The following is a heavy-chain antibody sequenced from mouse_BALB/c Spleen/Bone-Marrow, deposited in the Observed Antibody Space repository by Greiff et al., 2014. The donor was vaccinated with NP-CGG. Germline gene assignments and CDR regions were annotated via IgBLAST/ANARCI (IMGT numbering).Heavy chain of an antibody. CDR2: ISTYYGDA. V-gene: IGHV1S137*01. Sequence: QVQLQQPGAELVRLGVSVKISCKGSGYTFTDYAMHWVKQSHAKSLEWIGVISTYYGDASYNQKFKGKATMTVDKSSSTAYMELARLTSEDSAIYYCARDAMDYWGQGTSVTVSS. CDR1: GYTFTDYA. J-gene: IGHJ4*01. CDR3: ARDAMDY.